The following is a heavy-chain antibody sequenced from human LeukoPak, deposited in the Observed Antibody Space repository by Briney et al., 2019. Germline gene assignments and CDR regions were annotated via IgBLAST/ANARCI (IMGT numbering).Heavy chain of an antibody. CDR2: IYYSGST. CDR3: ARSSLMVGATLFDY. D-gene: IGHD1-26*01. V-gene: IGHV4-59*08. J-gene: IGHJ4*02. CDR1: GGSISSYY. Sequence: SETLSLTCTVSGGSISSYYWSWIRQPPGKGLEWIGYIYYSGSTNYSPSLRSRVTLSVDTSKNQFSLKLSSVTAADTAVYYCARSSLMVGATLFDYWGQGTLVTVSS.